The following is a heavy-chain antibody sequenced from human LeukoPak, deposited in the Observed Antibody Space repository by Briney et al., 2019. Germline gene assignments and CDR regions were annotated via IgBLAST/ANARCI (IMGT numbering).Heavy chain of an antibody. CDR1: GYTFTSYD. Sequence: ASVKVSCKASGYTFTSYDINWVRQATGQGLEWMGWMNPNSGNTGYAQRFQGRVTMTRNTSISTAYMELSSLRSEDTAVYYCARGPRLNDYSLYYYYYMDVWGKGTTVTVSS. CDR3: ARGPRLNDYSLYYYYYMDV. D-gene: IGHD4-11*01. CDR2: MNPNSGNT. V-gene: IGHV1-8*01. J-gene: IGHJ6*03.